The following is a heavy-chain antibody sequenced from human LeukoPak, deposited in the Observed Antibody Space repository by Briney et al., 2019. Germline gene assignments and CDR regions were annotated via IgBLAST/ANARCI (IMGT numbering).Heavy chain of an antibody. J-gene: IGHJ4*02. D-gene: IGHD6-13*01. V-gene: IGHV4-31*03. CDR3: ARVPAIAAAGNYYFDY. CDR2: IYYSGSA. CDR1: GGSISSGGYY. Sequence: SETLSLTCTVSGGSISSGGYYWSWIRQHPGKGLEWIGYIYYSGSAYYNPSLKNRVTISVDTSKNQFSLKLSSVTAADTAVYYCARVPAIAAAGNYYFDYWGQGTLVTVSS.